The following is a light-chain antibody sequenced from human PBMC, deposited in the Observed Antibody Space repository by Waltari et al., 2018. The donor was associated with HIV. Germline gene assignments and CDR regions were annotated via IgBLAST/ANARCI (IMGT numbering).Light chain of an antibody. Sequence: VLTQSPATLSVSPGDRVTLSCRASESVSSNLAWYQQKRGQAPRLVIYGASSRAAGIPGRFSGSGSGTEFTLTISSLQSEDFAVYYCQQYNNWPFTFGPGTKVDIK. CDR3: QQYNNWPFT. CDR2: GAS. V-gene: IGKV3-15*01. CDR1: ESVSSN. J-gene: IGKJ3*01.